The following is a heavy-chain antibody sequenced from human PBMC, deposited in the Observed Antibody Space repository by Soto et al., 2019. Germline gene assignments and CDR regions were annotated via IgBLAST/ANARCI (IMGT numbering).Heavy chain of an antibody. CDR2: IYYSGST. J-gene: IGHJ5*02. Sequence: QVQLQESGPGLVKPSETLSLTCTVSGGSISSYYWSWIRQPPGKGLEWIGYIYYSGSTNSNPSLKSRVTISVDTSKNQFSLKLSSVTAADTAVYYCARHEDYDFWSGYQLNWFDPWGQGTLVTVSS. D-gene: IGHD3-3*01. V-gene: IGHV4-59*08. CDR1: GGSISSYY. CDR3: ARHEDYDFWSGYQLNWFDP.